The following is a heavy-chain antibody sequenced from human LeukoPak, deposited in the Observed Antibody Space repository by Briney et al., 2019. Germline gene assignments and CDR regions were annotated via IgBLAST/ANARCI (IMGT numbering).Heavy chain of an antibody. Sequence: GGSLQISCKGSGYSFTSYWISWVRQMPGEGLEWMGRIDPSDSYTNYSPSFEGHVTISADKSISTAYLQWSSPKASDIATYYCARHYGAAGDFDYWGQGTLVTVSS. D-gene: IGHD6-13*01. V-gene: IGHV5-10-1*01. J-gene: IGHJ4*02. CDR3: ARHYGAAGDFDY. CDR1: GYSFTSYW. CDR2: IDPSDSYT.